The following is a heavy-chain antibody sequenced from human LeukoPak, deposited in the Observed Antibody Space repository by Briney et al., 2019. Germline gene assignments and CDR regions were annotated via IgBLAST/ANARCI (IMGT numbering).Heavy chain of an antibody. V-gene: IGHV3-23*01. D-gene: IGHD2-2*01. Sequence: GSLRLSCAASGFTFSSYAMSWVRQAPGKGLEWVSAIIGSGGSTYYADSVKGRFTISRDNSKNTLYLQMNSLRAEDTAVYYCAKLRGLVVQAAMIYFDYWGQGTLVTVSS. CDR2: IIGSGGST. CDR3: AKLRGLVVQAAMIYFDY. J-gene: IGHJ4*02. CDR1: GFTFSSYA.